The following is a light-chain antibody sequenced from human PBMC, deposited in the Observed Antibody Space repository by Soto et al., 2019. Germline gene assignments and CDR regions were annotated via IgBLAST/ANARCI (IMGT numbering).Light chain of an antibody. Sequence: QSVLTQSSSASASLGSSVKLTCTLSSGHSTYIIAWHQQQPGKAPRYLMKLESSGSYNKGSGVPDRFSGSSSGADRYLIISNLQSEDEADYYWETWDSSLWVFGGGTKLTVL. J-gene: IGLJ3*02. CDR3: ETWDSSLWV. V-gene: IGLV4-60*03. CDR1: SGHSTYI. CDR2: LESSGSY.